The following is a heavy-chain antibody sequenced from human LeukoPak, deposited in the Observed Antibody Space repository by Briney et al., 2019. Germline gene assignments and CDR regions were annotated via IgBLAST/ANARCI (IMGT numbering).Heavy chain of an antibody. Sequence: PSETLSLTCAVSGGSISSSDHSWSWIRQPPGKGLEWIGYIYHSGSTYYTPSLKGRVTISVDRSKNQFSLKLSSMTAADTAVYYCASFDYSSSLSFDYWGQGTLVTVSS. CDR3: ASFDYSSSLSFDY. D-gene: IGHD6-6*01. CDR1: GGSISSSDHS. CDR2: IYHSGST. V-gene: IGHV4-30-2*01. J-gene: IGHJ4*02.